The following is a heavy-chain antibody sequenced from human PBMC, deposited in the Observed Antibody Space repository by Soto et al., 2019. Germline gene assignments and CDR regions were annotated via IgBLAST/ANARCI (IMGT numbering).Heavy chain of an antibody. CDR1: GFTFSSYA. CDR3: ARSINWPDWFDP. Sequence: GGSLRLSCAASGFTFSSYAMSWVRQAPGKGLEWVSSVSGSGGSTYYADSVKGRFTISRDNSKNTLYLQINSLRVEDTAVYYCARSINWPDWFDPWGQGILVTVS. J-gene: IGHJ5*02. D-gene: IGHD1-1*01. CDR2: VSGSGGST. V-gene: IGHV3-23*01.